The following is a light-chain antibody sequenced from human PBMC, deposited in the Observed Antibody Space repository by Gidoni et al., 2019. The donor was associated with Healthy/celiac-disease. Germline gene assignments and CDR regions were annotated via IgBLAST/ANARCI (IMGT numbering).Light chain of an antibody. CDR1: QGISNY. V-gene: IGKV1-16*02. J-gene: IGKJ3*01. Sequence: DIQMTQSPSSLSASVGDRVTITCRASQGISNYLAWFQQKPGKVPKSLIYAASILQSGVPYKFSGSGTGTDFTFTISSLQPEDCATSYCQQYDSNSLFTFXPXTKVDIK. CDR2: AAS. CDR3: QQYDSNSLFT.